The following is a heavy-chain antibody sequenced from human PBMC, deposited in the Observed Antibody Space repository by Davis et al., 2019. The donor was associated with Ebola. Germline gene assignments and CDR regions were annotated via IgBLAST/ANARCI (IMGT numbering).Heavy chain of an antibody. CDR1: AASISNYY. J-gene: IGHJ4*02. Sequence: MPSETLSPTCTLSAASISNYYWSWIRQPPGKGLEWIGYIYYSGNTNYNPALESRVTMSVDTSKNQFSLRLSSVTAADTAVYHCARVQWPGSPFDYWGQGTLVTVSS. CDR3: ARVQWPGSPFDY. D-gene: IGHD6-19*01. CDR2: IYYSGNT. V-gene: IGHV4-59*01.